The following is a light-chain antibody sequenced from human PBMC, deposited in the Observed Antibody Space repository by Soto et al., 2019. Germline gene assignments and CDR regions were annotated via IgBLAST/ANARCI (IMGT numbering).Light chain of an antibody. CDR1: APYVGQYNY. CDR3: CSYAGSYTHV. CDR2: HVS. J-gene: IGLJ1*01. V-gene: IGLV2-8*01. Sequence: APAPSASGSPGQSVTISCPCAAPYVGQYNYVSWYQQHPGKAPKLLIHHVSRRPSGVPARFSGSKSGNTASLTVSGLQTEDEADYYCCSYAGSYTHVFGTGTKVTV.